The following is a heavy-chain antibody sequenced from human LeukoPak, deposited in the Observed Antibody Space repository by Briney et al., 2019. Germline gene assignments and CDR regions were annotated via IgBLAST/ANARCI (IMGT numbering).Heavy chain of an antibody. J-gene: IGHJ4*02. CDR2: ISSSGSTI. Sequence: PGGSLRLSCAASGFTFSYYYMSWIRQAPGKGLGWVSYISSSGSTIYYADSVKGRFTVSRDNAKNSLYLQMNSLRAEDTAVYYCGYYGSSGYYDNDYWGQGTLVTVSS. V-gene: IGHV3-11*01. D-gene: IGHD3-22*01. CDR3: GYYGSSGYYDNDY. CDR1: GFTFSYYY.